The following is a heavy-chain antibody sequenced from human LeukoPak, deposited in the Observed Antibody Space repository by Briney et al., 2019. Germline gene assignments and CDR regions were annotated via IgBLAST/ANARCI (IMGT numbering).Heavy chain of an antibody. CDR3: TRGITYILVMTAPRVIDY. V-gene: IGHV3-15*01. CDR2: IKSKTDGGRR. Sequence: MAGGSLRLSCAASGFTLSIYAMGWVRQAAGKGLGGVGRIKSKTDGGRRDYAAPVKGRFTISRDDSKDTLYLQMNTLKTQDTAVYYSTRGITYILVMTAPRVIDYWGEGTLVTVSS. J-gene: IGHJ4*02. CDR1: GFTLSIYA. D-gene: IGHD2-21*02.